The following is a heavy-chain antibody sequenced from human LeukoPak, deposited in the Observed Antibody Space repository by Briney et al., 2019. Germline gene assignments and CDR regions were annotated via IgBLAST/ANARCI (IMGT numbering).Heavy chain of an antibody. Sequence: KPGESLKISCKGSGYSFTSYCIAWVRQLPGKGLECMGIIYPGDSDTRYSPSFQGQVTISADRSISTAYLQWSSLKASDTAVYYCARQGALVATTYVDYWGQGTLVTVSS. J-gene: IGHJ4*02. D-gene: IGHD5-12*01. V-gene: IGHV5-51*01. CDR3: ARQGALVATTYVDY. CDR2: IYPGDSDT. CDR1: GYSFTSYC.